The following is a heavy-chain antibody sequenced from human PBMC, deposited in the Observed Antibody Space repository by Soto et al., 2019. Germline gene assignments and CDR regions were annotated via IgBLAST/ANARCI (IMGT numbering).Heavy chain of an antibody. J-gene: IGHJ4*02. D-gene: IGHD3-22*01. CDR1: GFTFSDYG. V-gene: IGHV3-33*01. CDR2: IWNDGSNE. Sequence: PGGSLRLSCAASGFTFSDYGMHWVRQTPGKGLEWVALIWNDGSNEYYRDSVKGRFTISRDNSKNTLYLQMNSLSAEDTALYYCVRDYYDSSGYYDMTPFDYWGQGTLVTVS. CDR3: VRDYYDSSGYYDMTPFDY.